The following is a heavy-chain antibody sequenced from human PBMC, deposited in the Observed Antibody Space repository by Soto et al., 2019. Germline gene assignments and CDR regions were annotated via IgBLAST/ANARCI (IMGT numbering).Heavy chain of an antibody. CDR1: GFTFSSYW. J-gene: IGHJ3*02. Sequence: GGSLRLSCAASGFTFSSYWMSWVRQAPGKGLEWVANIKQGGSEKYYVDSVKGRFTISRDNAKNSLYLQMNSLRAEDTAVYYCARDRHYYDSSGPPPSGAFDIWGQGTMVTVSS. CDR3: ARDRHYYDSSGPPPSGAFDI. D-gene: IGHD3-22*01. CDR2: IKQGGSEK. V-gene: IGHV3-7*03.